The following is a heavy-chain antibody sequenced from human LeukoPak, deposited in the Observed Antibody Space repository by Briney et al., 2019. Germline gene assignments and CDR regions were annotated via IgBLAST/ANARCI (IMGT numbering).Heavy chain of an antibody. CDR1: GGSISSSSYY. V-gene: IGHV4-39*01. CDR2: IYYSGST. J-gene: IGHJ4*02. D-gene: IGHD4-17*01. CDR3: ARHRNESDYGDYQVIDY. Sequence: PTETLSLTCTVSGGSISSSSYYWGWIRQPPGKGLEWIGSIYYSGSTYYNPSLKSRVTISVDTSKNQFSLKLSSVTAADTAVYYCARHRNESDYGDYQVIDYWGQGTLVIVSS.